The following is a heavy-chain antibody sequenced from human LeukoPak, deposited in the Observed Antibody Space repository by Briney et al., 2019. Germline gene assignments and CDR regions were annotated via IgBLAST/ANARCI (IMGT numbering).Heavy chain of an antibody. V-gene: IGHV1-18*01. CDR3: ARSVYCSGGSCYSRDAAFDI. J-gene: IGHJ3*02. CDR1: GYTFTSYG. CDR2: ISAYNGNT. D-gene: IGHD2-15*01. Sequence: ASVKVSCKASGYTFTSYGISWVRQAPGQGLEWMGWISAYNGNTNYAQKLQGRVTMTTDTSTSTAYMELRSLRSDDTAVYYCARSVYCSGGSCYSRDAAFDIWGQGTMVTVSS.